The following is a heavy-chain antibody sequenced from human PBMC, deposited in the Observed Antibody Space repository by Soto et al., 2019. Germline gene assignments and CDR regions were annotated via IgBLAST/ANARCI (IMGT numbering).Heavy chain of an antibody. CDR1: GGSISSGDYY. V-gene: IGHV4-30-4*01. D-gene: IGHD3-10*01. CDR2: IYYSGST. Sequence: PSETLSLTCTVSGGSISSGDYYWSWIRQPPGKGLEWIGYIYYSGSTYYNPSLKSRVTISVDTSKNQFSLKLSSVTAADTAVYYCARAVIGYGSGSYGSVWFDPWGQGTMVTVYS. CDR3: ARAVIGYGSGSYGSVWFDP. J-gene: IGHJ5*02.